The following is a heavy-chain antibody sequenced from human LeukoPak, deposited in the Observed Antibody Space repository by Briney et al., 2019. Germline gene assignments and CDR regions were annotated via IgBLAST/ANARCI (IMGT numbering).Heavy chain of an antibody. CDR1: GTAFRTYA. J-gene: IGHJ5*02. D-gene: IGHD5-12*01. V-gene: IGHV3-64D*06. CDR3: VRTYDENPLGWFDP. CDR2: LSINGGST. Sequence: WGSLRLSCSAPGTAFRTYAMHRVRQPPGKGLYYVSALSINGGSTYYADSVRGRFTISRDNSKNTLYLQMSSLRPDDTAVYYCVRTYDENPLGWFDPWGQGTLVTVSS.